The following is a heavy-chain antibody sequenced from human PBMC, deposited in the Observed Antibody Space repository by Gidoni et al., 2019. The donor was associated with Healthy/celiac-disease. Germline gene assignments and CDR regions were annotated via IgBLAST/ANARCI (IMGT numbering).Heavy chain of an antibody. J-gene: IGHJ3*02. CDR2: SYYSGST. V-gene: IGHV4-39*01. Sequence: QLQLQESGPGLVKPSETLSLTCTVSGGSISSSSYSWGWIRQPPGKGLEWIGSSYYSGSTYYNPSLKSRVTISVDTSKNQFSLKLSSVTAADTAVYYCARNCLSGYDLDAFDIWGQGTMVTVSS. CDR1: GGSISSSSYS. D-gene: IGHD5-12*01. CDR3: ARNCLSGYDLDAFDI.